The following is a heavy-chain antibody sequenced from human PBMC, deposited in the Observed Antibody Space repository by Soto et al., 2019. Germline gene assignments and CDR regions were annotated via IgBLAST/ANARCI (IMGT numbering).Heavy chain of an antibody. Sequence: GGSLRLSCSASGFTFSSYAMHWVRQAPGKGLEWVSALYDVDGSFYSDSVKGRFTTSSDSSKTTVYFQMNDLRPADTAVYYCATWHEREHAYDVWGQGTTVTVSS. D-gene: IGHD1-1*01. CDR2: LYDVDGS. V-gene: IGHV3-53*01. CDR1: GFTFSSYA. CDR3: ATWHEREHAYDV. J-gene: IGHJ3*01.